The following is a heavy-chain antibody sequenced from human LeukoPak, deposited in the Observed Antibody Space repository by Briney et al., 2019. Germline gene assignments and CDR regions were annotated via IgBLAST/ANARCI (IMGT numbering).Heavy chain of an antibody. J-gene: IGHJ3*02. D-gene: IGHD4-17*01. CDR1: GFTFSSYS. Sequence: GGSLRLSCAASGFTFSSYSMNWVRQAPGKGLEWVSSISSSSSYIYYADSVKGRFTISRDNAKNSLYLQMSSLRAEDTALYYCARDIVDGDYDDGFDIWGQGTRVTVSS. CDR3: ARDIVDGDYDDGFDI. CDR2: ISSSSSYI. V-gene: IGHV3-21*01.